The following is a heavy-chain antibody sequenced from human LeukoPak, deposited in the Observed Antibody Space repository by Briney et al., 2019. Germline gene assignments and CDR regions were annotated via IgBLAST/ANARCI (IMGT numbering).Heavy chain of an antibody. CDR2: IYTSGST. CDR1: GGSISSFY. J-gene: IGHJ4*02. D-gene: IGHD3-10*01. CDR3: ARSRYYYGSGSYPFDY. V-gene: IGHV4-4*07. Sequence: PSETLSLTCTVSGGSISSFYWSWIRHPAGKGLEWIGRIYTSGSTNYNPSLKSRVTMSVDTSKNQFSLKLSSVTAADTAVYYCARSRYYYGSGSYPFDYWGQGTLVTVSS.